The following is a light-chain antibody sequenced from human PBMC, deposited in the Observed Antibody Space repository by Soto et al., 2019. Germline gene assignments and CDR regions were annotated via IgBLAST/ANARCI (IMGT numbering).Light chain of an antibody. J-gene: IGLJ1*01. Sequence: QSALTQPPSVSGAPGQRVTISCTGSSSNIGAGYDVHWYQHLPGTAPKLLIYGNSNRPSGVPDRFSGSKSGTSASLAITGLQAEDEADYYCQSYDSSLSGSEVFGTGTKVTVL. CDR2: GNS. CDR3: QSYDSSLSGSEV. CDR1: SSNIGAGYD. V-gene: IGLV1-40*01.